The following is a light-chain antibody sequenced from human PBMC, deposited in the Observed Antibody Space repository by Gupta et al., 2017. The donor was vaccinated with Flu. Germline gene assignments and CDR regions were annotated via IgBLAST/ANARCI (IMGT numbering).Light chain of an antibody. V-gene: IGKV3-15*01. Sequence: EIVLTQSPATLSVSSGERATPPCRASKSVSSNLAWYQQKPGQAPRLLIYGASTRAAGIPARFSGSGSGTEFTITISSLQADDFAVYCFQEYNSCRTFGQGTKVEIK. CDR3: QEYNSCRT. J-gene: IGKJ1*01. CDR2: GAS. CDR1: KSVSSN.